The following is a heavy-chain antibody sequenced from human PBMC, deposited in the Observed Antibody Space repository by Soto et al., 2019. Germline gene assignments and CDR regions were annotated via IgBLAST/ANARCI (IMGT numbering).Heavy chain of an antibody. CDR3: ARDGYCSGGSCYSVPVFDY. J-gene: IGHJ4*02. CDR1: GFRCSSDG. Sequence: PGGSMRLSGAASGFRCSSDGMHWVRHVLGKCLEWVAVIWYDGCNKYYADSVKGRFTISRDNSKNTLYLQMNSLRAEDMVLFYCARDGYCSGGSCYSVPVFDYWGQGT. D-gene: IGHD2-15*01. CDR2: IWYDGCNK. V-gene: IGHV3-33*01.